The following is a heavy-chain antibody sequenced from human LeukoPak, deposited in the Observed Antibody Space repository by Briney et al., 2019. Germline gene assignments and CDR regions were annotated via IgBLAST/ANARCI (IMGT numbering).Heavy chain of an antibody. J-gene: IGHJ3*02. CDR3: ARDRYDFWSGYRNHDAFDI. CDR2: ISSSGSTI. D-gene: IGHD3-3*01. CDR1: GFTFSSYA. Sequence: GGSLRLSCAASGFTFSSYAMSWVRQAPGKGLEWVSYISSSGSTIYYADSVKGRFAISRDNAKNSLYLQMNSLRAEDTAVYYCARDRYDFWSGYRNHDAFDIWGQGTMVTVSS. V-gene: IGHV3-48*04.